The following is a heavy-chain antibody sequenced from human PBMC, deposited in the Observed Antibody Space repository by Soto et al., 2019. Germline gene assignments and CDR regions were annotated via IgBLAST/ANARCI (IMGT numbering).Heavy chain of an antibody. D-gene: IGHD1-26*01. CDR2: IYYSGST. CDR3: ARDWDGGTYYGHWFDP. V-gene: IGHV4-59*01. CDR1: GGSISGYY. J-gene: IGHJ5*02. Sequence: PSGTLSLTCTVSGGSISGYYWSWIRQSPGKGLEWIGYIYYSGSTNYNPSLRSRVTILVDTSKNQFSLKLSSVTAADTAVYFCARDWDGGTYYGHWFDPWGQGTLVSASS.